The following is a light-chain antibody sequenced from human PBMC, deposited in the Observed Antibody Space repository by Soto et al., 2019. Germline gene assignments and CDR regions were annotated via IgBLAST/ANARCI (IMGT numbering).Light chain of an antibody. CDR3: QQRSNWPPP. Sequence: EIVLTQSPATLSLSPGESATLSCRASQSISTYLAWYQQQPGQAPRLLIYNASNRAHGIPARFSGSGSGTDFTLTISSLEPEDFALYYCQQRSNWPPPFGGGTKVEIK. V-gene: IGKV3-11*01. J-gene: IGKJ4*01. CDR2: NAS. CDR1: QSISTY.